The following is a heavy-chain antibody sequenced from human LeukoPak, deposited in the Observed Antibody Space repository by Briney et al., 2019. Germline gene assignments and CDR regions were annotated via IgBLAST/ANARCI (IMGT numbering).Heavy chain of an antibody. CDR1: GFTVSSNY. CDR2: IYRGGST. V-gene: IGHV3-53*01. CDR3: ARTTSSWLGEFDY. D-gene: IGHD3-10*01. Sequence: PGGSLRHSCAASGFTVSSNYMSWVRQAPGKGLEWVSVIYRGGSTYYADSVKGRFTISRDNSKNTLYLQMNSLRAEDTAVYYCARTTSSWLGEFDYWGQGTLVTVSS. J-gene: IGHJ4*02.